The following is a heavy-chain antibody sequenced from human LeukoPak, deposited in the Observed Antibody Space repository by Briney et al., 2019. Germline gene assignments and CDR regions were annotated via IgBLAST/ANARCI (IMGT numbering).Heavy chain of an antibody. J-gene: IGHJ5*02. CDR3: ATEGGPAATRGLLSNWFDP. V-gene: IGHV1-8*01. CDR1: GYTFTSYD. CDR2: MNPNSGNT. Sequence: PGASVKVSCKASGYTFTSYDINWVRQATGQGLEWMGWMNPNSGNTGYAQKFQGRVTMTRNTSISTAYMELSSLRSEDTAVYYCATEGGPAATRGLLSNWFDPWGQGTLVTVSS. D-gene: IGHD6-25*01.